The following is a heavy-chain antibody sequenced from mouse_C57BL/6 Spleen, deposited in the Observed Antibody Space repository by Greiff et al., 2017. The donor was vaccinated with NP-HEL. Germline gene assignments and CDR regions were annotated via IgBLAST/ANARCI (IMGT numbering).Heavy chain of an antibody. V-gene: IGHV1-80*01. CDR1: GYAFSSYW. J-gene: IGHJ3*01. CDR2: IYPGDGDT. D-gene: IGHD2-5*01. Sequence: QVHVKQSGAELVKPGASVKISCKASGYAFSSYWMNWVKQRPGKGLEWIGQIYPGDGDTNYNGKFKGKATLTADKSSSTAYMQLSSLTSEDSAVYFCARDHSNESAYWGQGTLVTVSA. CDR3: ARDHSNESAY.